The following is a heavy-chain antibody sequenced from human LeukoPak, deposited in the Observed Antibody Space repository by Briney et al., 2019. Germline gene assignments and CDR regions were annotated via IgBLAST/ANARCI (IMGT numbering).Heavy chain of an antibody. CDR3: ATNGLNYYDSSGYYV. CDR1: GFTFSSYS. Sequence: GGSLRLSCAASGFTFSSYSMNWVRQAPGRGLEWVSSISSSSSYIYYADSVKGRFTISRDNAKNSLYLQMNSLRAEDTAVYYCATNGLNYYDSSGYYVWGQGTLVTVSS. V-gene: IGHV3-21*01. J-gene: IGHJ4*02. D-gene: IGHD3-22*01. CDR2: ISSSSSYI.